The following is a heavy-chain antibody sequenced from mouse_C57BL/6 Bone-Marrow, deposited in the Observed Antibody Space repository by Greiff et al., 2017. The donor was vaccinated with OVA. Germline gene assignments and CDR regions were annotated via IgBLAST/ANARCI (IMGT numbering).Heavy chain of an antibody. D-gene: IGHD1-1*01. J-gene: IGHJ1*03. CDR2: INPNNGGT. CDR1: GYTFTDYN. Sequence: VQLQQSGPELVKPGASVKITCKASGYTFTDYNMDWVKQSHGKSLEWIGDINPNNGGTIYNQKFKGKATLTVDKSSSTAYMELRSLTSEDTAVYYCARRLRWYFDVWGTGTTVTVSS. V-gene: IGHV1-18*01. CDR3: ARRLRWYFDV.